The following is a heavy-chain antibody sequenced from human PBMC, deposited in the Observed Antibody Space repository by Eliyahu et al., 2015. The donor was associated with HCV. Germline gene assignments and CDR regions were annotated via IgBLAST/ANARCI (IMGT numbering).Heavy chain of an antibody. D-gene: IGHD3-10*01. Sequence: QVQLQESGPGLVKPSETLSLTCTVSGGSISSYYWSWIRQPPGKGLEWIGYIYYSGSTNYNPSLKSRVTISVDTSKNQFSLKLSSVTAADTAVYYCAISGEGDDAFDIWGQGTMVTVSS. V-gene: IGHV4-59*01. CDR3: AISGEGDDAFDI. J-gene: IGHJ3*02. CDR2: IYYSGST. CDR1: GGSISSYY.